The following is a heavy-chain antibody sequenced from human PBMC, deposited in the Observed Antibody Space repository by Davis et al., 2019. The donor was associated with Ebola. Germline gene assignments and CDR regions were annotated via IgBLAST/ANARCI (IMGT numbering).Heavy chain of an antibody. CDR3: ARTSTGTTYPYYFDY. Sequence: ASVKVSCKASGYTFTNYFLHWVRQAPGQGLEWMGIINPSGGRTNYAQKFQGRVTMTRDTSTTTVYLELSSLRSEDTALYYCARTSTGTTYPYYFDYWGQGSLVTVSS. CDR1: GYTFTNYF. V-gene: IGHV1-46*01. CDR2: INPSGGRT. D-gene: IGHD2-8*02. J-gene: IGHJ4*02.